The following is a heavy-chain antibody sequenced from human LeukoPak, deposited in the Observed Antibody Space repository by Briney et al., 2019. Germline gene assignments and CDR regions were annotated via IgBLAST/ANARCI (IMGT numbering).Heavy chain of an antibody. CDR1: NDSFSSYY. V-gene: IGHV4-59*01. Sequence: SETLSLTCTVSNDSFSSYYWSWIRQPPGKGLEWIGYISHSGSTNYNPSLKSRLTISVGASRDQFFLELSSVTPADTAVYYCAGQGLGSSWFYHGGFYYCDSWGQGTLVTVS. J-gene: IGHJ4*02. CDR2: ISHSGST. D-gene: IGHD6-13*01. CDR3: AGQGLGSSWFYHGGFYYCDS.